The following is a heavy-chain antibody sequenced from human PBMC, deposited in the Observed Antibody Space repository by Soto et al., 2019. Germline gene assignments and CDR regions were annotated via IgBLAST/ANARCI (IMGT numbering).Heavy chain of an antibody. Sequence: QVQLQESGPGLVKPSQTLSLTCTVSGGSISSGGYYWSWIRQHPGKGLEWIGYIYYSGSTYYNPSLKSRVTISVDTSKNQFALKRSAVTAADTAVYYCALGVGVVGVPAAMLLGVWFDPWGQGTLVTVSS. D-gene: IGHD2-2*01. CDR1: GGSISSGGYY. CDR2: IYYSGST. V-gene: IGHV4-31*03. CDR3: ALGVGVVGVPAAMLLGVWFDP. J-gene: IGHJ5*02.